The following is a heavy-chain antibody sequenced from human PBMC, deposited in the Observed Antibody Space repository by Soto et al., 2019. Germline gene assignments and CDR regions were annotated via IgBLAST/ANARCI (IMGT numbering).Heavy chain of an antibody. CDR3: ASVTFGGVVLAH. V-gene: IGHV4-59*01. Sequence: SETLSLTCTVSAASFSKYYWTWVRQPPGKGLEWIGYVYFNGNTNYNPSLKRRVSISIDTSKNQISLTLNSVTAADTAVYYCASVTFGGVVLAHWGQGTLVTVSS. D-gene: IGHD3-16*01. CDR2: VYFNGNT. J-gene: IGHJ4*02. CDR1: AASFSKYY.